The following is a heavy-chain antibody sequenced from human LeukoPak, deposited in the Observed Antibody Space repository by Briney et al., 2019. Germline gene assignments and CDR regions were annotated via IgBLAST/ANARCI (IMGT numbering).Heavy chain of an antibody. V-gene: IGHV3-48*01. J-gene: IGHJ4*02. D-gene: IGHD6-13*01. CDR2: ITTSSSTI. CDR3: ARGPGIAAAGYFDY. Sequence: GGSLRLSCAASGFTFSSYWMSWVRQAPGKGLEWVSYITTSSSTIYYADSVKGRFTISRDNAKNSLYLQMNSLRVEDTAVYYCARGPGIAAAGYFDYWGQGTLVTVSS. CDR1: GFTFSSYW.